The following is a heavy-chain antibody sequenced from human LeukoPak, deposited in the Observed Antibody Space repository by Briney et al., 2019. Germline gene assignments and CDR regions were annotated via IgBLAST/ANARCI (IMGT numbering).Heavy chain of an antibody. V-gene: IGHV3-7*01. CDR1: GFTFSSYW. CDR2: IKQDGSEK. J-gene: IGHJ6*03. D-gene: IGHD6-6*01. Sequence: GGSLRLSCAASGFTFSSYWMSWVRQAPGKGLEWVANIKQDGSEKYYVDSVKGRFTISRDNAKNSLYLQMNSLRAEDTAVYYCARSRQLARYYYYYYMDVWGKGTTVTVSS. CDR3: ARSRQLARYYYYYYMDV.